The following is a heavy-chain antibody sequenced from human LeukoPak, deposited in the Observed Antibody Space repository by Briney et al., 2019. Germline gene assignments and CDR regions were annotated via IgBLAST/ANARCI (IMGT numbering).Heavy chain of an antibody. CDR1: GFTFSSYG. J-gene: IGHJ4*02. CDR2: IRYDGSNK. Sequence: PWGSLRLSCAASGFTFSSYGMHWVRQAPGKGLEWVAFIRYDGSNKYYADSVKGRFTISRDNSKNTLYLQMNSLRAEDTAVYYCAKGLVVITWGFDYWGQGTLVTVSS. D-gene: IGHD3-22*01. CDR3: AKGLVVITWGFDY. V-gene: IGHV3-30*02.